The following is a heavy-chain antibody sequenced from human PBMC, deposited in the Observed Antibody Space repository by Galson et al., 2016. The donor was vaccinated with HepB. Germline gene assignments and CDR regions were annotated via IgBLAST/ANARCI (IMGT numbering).Heavy chain of an antibody. CDR1: GASINNRNW. Sequence: SETLSLTCAVSGASINNRNWWSWVRQPPGQGLEWIGEVYRSGSANYKPSLRSRVTTSVDKSKNQFSLRLTSVTAADTAVYYCARGQEQQDGYDYWGQGTLVTVSS. D-gene: IGHD6-25*01. CDR3: ARGQEQQDGYDY. CDR2: VYRSGSA. V-gene: IGHV4-4*02. J-gene: IGHJ4*02.